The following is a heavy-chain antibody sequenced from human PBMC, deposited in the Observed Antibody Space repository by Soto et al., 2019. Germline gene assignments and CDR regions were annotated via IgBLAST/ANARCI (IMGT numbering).Heavy chain of an antibody. V-gene: IGHV3-48*01. CDR3: ARHPERIAEIGWFEP. CDR1: GFTFSSYS. J-gene: IGHJ5*02. CDR2: ISSSSSTI. Sequence: EVQLVESGGGLVQPGGSLRLSCAASGFTFSSYSMNWVRQAPGKGLEWVSYISSSSSTIYYADSVKGRFTISRDNAKNSLYLQMNSLRAEETAVYYCARHPERIAEIGWFEPWGQGTLVTVSS. D-gene: IGHD6-13*01.